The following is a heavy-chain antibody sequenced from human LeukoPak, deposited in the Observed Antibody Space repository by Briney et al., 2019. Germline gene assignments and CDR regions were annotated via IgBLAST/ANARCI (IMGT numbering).Heavy chain of an antibody. J-gene: IGHJ6*03. CDR2: ISRGSGTI. CDR1: GFTFSSYS. CDR3: ARDSVQDSYYYYMDV. Sequence: PGGSLRLSCGASGFTFSSYSMNWVRQAQGRGLEWVSYISRGSGTIYYADSVKGRFTISRDNAKNSLYLQMNSLGAEDTAVYYCARDSVQDSYYYYMDVWGKGTTVTVSS. V-gene: IGHV3-48*01. D-gene: IGHD1-1*01.